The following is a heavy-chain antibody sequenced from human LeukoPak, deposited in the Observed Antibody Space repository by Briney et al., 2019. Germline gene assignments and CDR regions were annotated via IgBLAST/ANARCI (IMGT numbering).Heavy chain of an antibody. D-gene: IGHD3-3*01. Sequence: SETLSLTCTVSGGSISSYYWSWIRQPPGKGLEWIGYIYYGGSTSYNPSLKSRVTISVDTSKNQFSLKLSSVTAADTAVYYCARDQGMNYDFWSGYIHYYYGMDVWGQGTTVTVSS. V-gene: IGHV4-59*01. J-gene: IGHJ6*02. CDR1: GGSISSYY. CDR3: ARDQGMNYDFWSGYIHYYYGMDV. CDR2: IYYGGST.